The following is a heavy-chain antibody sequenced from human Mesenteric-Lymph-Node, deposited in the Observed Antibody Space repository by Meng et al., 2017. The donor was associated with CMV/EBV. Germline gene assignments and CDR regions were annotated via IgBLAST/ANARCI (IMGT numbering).Heavy chain of an antibody. CDR3: ARELTHHTYSDFWSGYYRAMSYYYGMDV. D-gene: IGHD3-3*01. CDR2: IWYDGSNK. Sequence: GGSLRLSCAASGFTFSSYGMHWVRQAPGKGLEWVAVIWYDGSNKYYADSVKGRFTISRDNAKNSLYLQMNSLRAEDTAVYYCARELTHHTYSDFWSGYYRAMSYYYGMDVWGQGTTVTVSS. V-gene: IGHV3-33*01. J-gene: IGHJ6*02. CDR1: GFTFSSYG.